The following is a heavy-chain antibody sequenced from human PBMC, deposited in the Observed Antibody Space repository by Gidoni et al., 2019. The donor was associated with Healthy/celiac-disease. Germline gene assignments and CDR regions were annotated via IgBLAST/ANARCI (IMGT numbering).Heavy chain of an antibody. Sequence: QVQLVQSGAEVKKTGASVRVSGKAAGYTFTSYYRHWVRQAPGQGLEWIGIINPSGGITSYSQKFQGRVTMPRDTSTSTVYMELSSLRSEDTAVYYCARDRGPYSSSWCDYWGQGTLVTVSS. CDR2: INPSGGIT. CDR3: ARDRGPYSSSWCDY. CDR1: GYTFTSYY. V-gene: IGHV1-46*01. J-gene: IGHJ4*02. D-gene: IGHD6-13*01.